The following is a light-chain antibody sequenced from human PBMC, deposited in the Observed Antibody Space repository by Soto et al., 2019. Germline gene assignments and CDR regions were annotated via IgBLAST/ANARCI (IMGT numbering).Light chain of an antibody. V-gene: IGLV2-23*01. CDR2: KGS. CDR3: CSSAPESTYV. Sequence: QSVLAQPASVSGSPGQSITISCTGTSTDVGAYNSVSWYQQHPQKAPQVIIYKGSQRPSGISNRFSGSTSGTVASLTISGLHDDDEAYYFCCSSAPESTYVFGTGTKLTVL. J-gene: IGLJ1*01. CDR1: STDVGAYNS.